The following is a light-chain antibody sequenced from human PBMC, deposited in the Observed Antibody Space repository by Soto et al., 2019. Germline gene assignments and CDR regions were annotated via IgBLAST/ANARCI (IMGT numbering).Light chain of an antibody. CDR3: QQRPNSPRGT. CDR2: DAS. J-gene: IGKJ2*01. V-gene: IGKV3-11*01. CDR1: QSVSTF. Sequence: EVVLTQFPVNLSLSPGEGATLSCRASQSVSTFLAWYQQKPGQAPRLLIYDASKRAAGIPARFSGSGSGTDFTLTIGSLLPEDSAVYYCQQRPNSPRGTFGQGTKLEIK.